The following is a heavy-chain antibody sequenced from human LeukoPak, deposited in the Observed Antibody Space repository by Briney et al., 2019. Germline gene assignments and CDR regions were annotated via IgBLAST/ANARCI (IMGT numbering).Heavy chain of an antibody. Sequence: GGSLRLSCAASGFTFSNYGMHWVRQAPGKGLEWVAVIWYDGSKKHYADSVKGRFTISRDNSKNTLDLQMNSLRAEDTAVYYCAKRISSVYYYGMDVWGKGTTVTVSS. CDR2: IWYDGSKK. CDR3: AKRISSVYYYGMDV. J-gene: IGHJ6*04. V-gene: IGHV3-33*06. CDR1: GFTFSNYG. D-gene: IGHD6-6*01.